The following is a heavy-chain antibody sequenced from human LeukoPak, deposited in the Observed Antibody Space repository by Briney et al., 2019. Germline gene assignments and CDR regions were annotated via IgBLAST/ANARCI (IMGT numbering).Heavy chain of an antibody. J-gene: IGHJ6*02. CDR3: ARERLRPYYYYGMDV. V-gene: IGHV4-34*01. CDR1: GFTFSDYY. D-gene: IGHD6-25*01. CDR2: INHSGST. Sequence: GSLRLSCAASGFTFSDYYWSWIRQPPGKGLEWIGEINHSGSTNYNPSLKSRVTISVDTSKNQFSLKLSSVTAADTAVYYCARERLRPYYYYGMDVWGQGTTDTVSS.